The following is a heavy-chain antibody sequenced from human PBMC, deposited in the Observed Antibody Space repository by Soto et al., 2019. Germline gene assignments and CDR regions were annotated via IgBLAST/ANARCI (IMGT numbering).Heavy chain of an antibody. CDR3: ATRRAGTGTDYFDY. CDR1: GDTLTELS. Sequence: ASVKVSCKVSGDTLTELSMHWVRQAPGNGLEWVGGFDPEDGDTIYAQKFRGRVTMTEDTSTDTAYMELRSLRSEDTAVYFCATRRAGTGTDYFDYWGLGTLVTVAS. J-gene: IGHJ4*02. V-gene: IGHV1-24*01. D-gene: IGHD6-19*01. CDR2: FDPEDGDT.